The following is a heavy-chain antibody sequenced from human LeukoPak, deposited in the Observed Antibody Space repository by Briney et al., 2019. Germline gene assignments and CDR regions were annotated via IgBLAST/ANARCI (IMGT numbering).Heavy chain of an antibody. CDR2: ISWNSDTI. D-gene: IGHD1-26*01. CDR1: GFTFDDYA. J-gene: IGHJ4*02. Sequence: PGRSLRLSCAASGFTFDDYAMHWVRQAPGKGLEWASGISWNSDTIGYADSVKGRFTISRDNAKNSLYLQMNSLRTEDTALYYCAKGKWYSGTYHFDYWGQGTLVTVSS. V-gene: IGHV3-9*01. CDR3: AKGKWYSGTYHFDY.